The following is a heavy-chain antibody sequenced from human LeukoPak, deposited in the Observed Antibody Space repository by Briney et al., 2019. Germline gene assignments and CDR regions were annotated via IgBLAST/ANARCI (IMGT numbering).Heavy chain of an antibody. CDR1: GGSINNDDYS. D-gene: IGHD3-22*01. CDR3: ARSVMDSSDFYYFDY. CDR2: VYYSGNT. Sequence: SETLSLTCAVSGGSINNDDYSWSWIRQPTGKGLEWTGYVYYSGNTYYNPSLKSRVTISVDTSKNQFSLKLTSVTAADTAVYYCARSVMDSSDFYYFDYWGQGTLVTVSS. J-gene: IGHJ4*02. V-gene: IGHV4-30-4*07.